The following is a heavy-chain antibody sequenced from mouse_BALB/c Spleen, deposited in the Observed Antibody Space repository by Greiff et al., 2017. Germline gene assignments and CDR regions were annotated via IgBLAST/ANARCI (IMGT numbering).Heavy chain of an antibody. CDR3: ARSIYYGYYYAMDY. V-gene: IGHV7-3*02. Sequence: EVMLVESGGGLVQPGGSLRLSCATSGFTFTDYYMSWVRQPPGKALEWLGFIRNKANGYTTEYSASVKGRFTISRDNSQSILYLQMNTLRAEDSATYYCARSIYYGYYYAMDYWGQGTSVTVSS. J-gene: IGHJ4*01. CDR1: GFTFTDYY. D-gene: IGHD2-1*01. CDR2: IRNKANGYTT.